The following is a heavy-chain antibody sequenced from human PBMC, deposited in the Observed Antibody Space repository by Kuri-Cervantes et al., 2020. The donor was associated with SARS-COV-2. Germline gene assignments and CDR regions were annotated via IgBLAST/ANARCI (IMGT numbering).Heavy chain of an antibody. CDR1: GGSISSYY. Sequence: ESLKISCTVSGGSISSYYWSWIRQPPGQGLEWLGYIYYSGSTKYNPSLESRVTISLDTSRNQFSLKLSSVTAADSAVYYCASTVWGLGDYYYYYMDVWGKGTTVTVSS. D-gene: IGHD3-16*01. CDR2: IYYSGST. CDR3: ASTVWGLGDYYYYYMDV. V-gene: IGHV4-59*12. J-gene: IGHJ6*03.